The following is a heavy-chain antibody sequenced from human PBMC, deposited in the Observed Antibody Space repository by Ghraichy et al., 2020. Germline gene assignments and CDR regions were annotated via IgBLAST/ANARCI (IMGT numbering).Heavy chain of an antibody. CDR2: ISGSGGST. J-gene: IGHJ4*02. CDR3: AKDGPQYQFDY. Sequence: GGSLRLSCAASGFTFSSYAMTWVRQAPGKGLEWVSGISGSGGSTYYANSVKGRFTISRDNSKNTLYLQMNSLRAEDTAVYYCAKDGPQYQFDYWGQGTLLTVSS. D-gene: IGHD2-2*01. V-gene: IGHV3-23*01. CDR1: GFTFSSYA.